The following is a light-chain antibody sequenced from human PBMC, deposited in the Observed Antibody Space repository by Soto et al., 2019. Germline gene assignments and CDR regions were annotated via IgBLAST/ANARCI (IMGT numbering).Light chain of an antibody. V-gene: IGKV1-33*01. J-gene: IGKJ2*01. Sequence: DIQLTQSPSSLSATVGDRVTITCQASQDIRKYLKWYQQKPGKAPKLLIYDASNRETGVQSRFSGSESRTDFSLSIVSLQPEDVATYYCQQYDHPPYTCGQGTTLQIK. CDR1: QDIRKY. CDR3: QQYDHPPYT. CDR2: DAS.